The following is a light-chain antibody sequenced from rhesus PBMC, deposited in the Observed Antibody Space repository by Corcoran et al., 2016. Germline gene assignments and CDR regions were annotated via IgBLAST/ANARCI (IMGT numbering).Light chain of an antibody. Sequence: QTALTQTRSVSGYPGQSVTLSCTGTNSDLGLYKYVSWYQQHPGTAPKLMIYEVIERPSGVSERFSGSKSGNTASLTISGLQAEDEADYFCSSYVGSHIYVFGSGTRLTV. J-gene: IGLJ1*01. CDR3: SSYVGSHIYV. CDR2: EVI. V-gene: IGLV2-32*02. CDR1: NSDLGLYKY.